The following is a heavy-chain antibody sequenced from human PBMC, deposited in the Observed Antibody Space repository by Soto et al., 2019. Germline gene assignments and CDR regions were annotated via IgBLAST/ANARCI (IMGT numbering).Heavy chain of an antibody. J-gene: IGHJ6*02. D-gene: IGHD6-13*01. Sequence: QVQLQESGPGLVKPSQTLSLTCSVSGGSISSGGNYWNWIRQHPGKGLEWIGYIYYSGSTYYNPSLKSRVTISVDTSKNQFSPKLSSVTAADTAVYYCARDPSIADFYGMDVWGQGTTVTVSS. CDR3: ARDPSIADFYGMDV. CDR1: GGSISSGGNY. V-gene: IGHV4-31*03. CDR2: IYYSGST.